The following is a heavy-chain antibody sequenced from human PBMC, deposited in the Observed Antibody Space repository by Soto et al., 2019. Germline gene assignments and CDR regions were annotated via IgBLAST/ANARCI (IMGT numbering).Heavy chain of an antibody. J-gene: IGHJ4*02. CDR2: INHSGST. V-gene: IGHV4-34*01. Sequence: SETLSLTCAVYGGSFSGYYWSWIRQPPGKGLEWIGEINHSGSTNYNPSLKSRVTIAVDTSKNQFSLKLSSVTAADTAVYYCARGQVELRSIDYWGQGTLVTVSS. CDR1: GGSFSGYY. D-gene: IGHD1-7*01. CDR3: ARGQVELRSIDY.